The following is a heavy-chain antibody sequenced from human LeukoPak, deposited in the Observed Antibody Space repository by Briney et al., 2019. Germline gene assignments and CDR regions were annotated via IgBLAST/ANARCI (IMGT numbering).Heavy chain of an antibody. V-gene: IGHV4-4*07. CDR1: GGSISSYY. D-gene: IGHD3-22*01. Sequence: SETLSLTCTVSGGSISSYYWSWIRQPAGKGLEWIGCIYTSGSTNYNPSLKSRVTMSVDTSKNQFSLKLSSVTAADTAVYYCARDRGSGYYPDAFDIWGQGTMVTVSS. J-gene: IGHJ3*02. CDR2: IYTSGST. CDR3: ARDRGSGYYPDAFDI.